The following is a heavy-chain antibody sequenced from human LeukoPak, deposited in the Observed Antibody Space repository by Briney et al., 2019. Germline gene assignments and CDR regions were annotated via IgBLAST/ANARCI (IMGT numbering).Heavy chain of an antibody. J-gene: IGHJ6*03. V-gene: IGHV4-38-2*02. CDR1: GFSITSGYY. CDR3: ARDYYDSSGYYRKYYYYYYMDV. D-gene: IGHD3-22*01. CDR2: IYHSGTT. Sequence: SETLSLTCNVSGFSITSGYYWGWIRQPPGKGLEWIGSIYHSGTTHFNPSFKSRVTISVDTSKNQFSLKLSSVTAADTAVYYCARDYYDSSGYYRKYYYYYYMDVWGKGTTVTISS.